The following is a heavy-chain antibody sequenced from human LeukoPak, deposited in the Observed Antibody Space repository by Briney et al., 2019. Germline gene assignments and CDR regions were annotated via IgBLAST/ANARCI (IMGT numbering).Heavy chain of an antibody. CDR3: ARDQSPVVIRSFDY. V-gene: IGHV3-9*01. CDR1: GFTFDDYA. J-gene: IGHJ4*02. CDR2: ISWNSGSI. Sequence: PGGSLRLSCAASGFTFDDYAMHWVRQAPGKGLEWVSGISWNSGSIGYADSVKGRFTISRDNAKNSLYLQMNSLRAEDTAVYYCARDQSPVVIRSFDYWGQGTLVTVSS. D-gene: IGHD4-23*01.